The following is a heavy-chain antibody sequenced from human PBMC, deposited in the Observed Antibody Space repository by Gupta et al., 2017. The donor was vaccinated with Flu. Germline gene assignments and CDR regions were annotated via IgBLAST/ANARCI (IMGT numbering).Heavy chain of an antibody. CDR2: LNPNSGDT. D-gene: IGHD4-4*01. Sequence: VRQAPGQGLEWVGRLNPNSGDTIYEKKSQGRVTMTRDTSISTAYMELNWLTSDDTAVYYCASPVVTRDAFDIWGQGSMVTVSS. J-gene: IGHJ3*02. CDR3: ASPVVTRDAFDI. V-gene: IGHV1-2*06.